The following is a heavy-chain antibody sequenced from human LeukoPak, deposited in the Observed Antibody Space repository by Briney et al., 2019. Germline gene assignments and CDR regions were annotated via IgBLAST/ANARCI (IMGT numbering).Heavy chain of an antibody. V-gene: IGHV4-61*08. CDR3: ARFHGVYNWFDP. D-gene: IGHD4-17*01. J-gene: IGHJ5*02. CDR1: GGSISGGGYY. Sequence: NPSETLSLTCAVSGGSISGGGYYWSWIRQPPGKGLEWIGYIYYSGSTNYNPSLKSRVTISVDTSKNQFSLKLSSVTAADTAVYYCARFHGVYNWFDPWGQGTLVTVSS. CDR2: IYYSGST.